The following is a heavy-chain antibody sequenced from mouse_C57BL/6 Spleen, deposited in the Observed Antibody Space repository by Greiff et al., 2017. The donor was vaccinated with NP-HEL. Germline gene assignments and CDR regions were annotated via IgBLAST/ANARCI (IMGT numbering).Heavy chain of an antibody. CDR1: GFTFSDYG. Sequence: VQLKESGGGLVKPGGSLKLSCAASGFTFSDYGMHWVRQAPEKGLEWVAYISSGSSTIYYADTVKGRFTISRDNAKNTLFLQMTSLRSEDTAMYYCATYYYGSSYGFAYWGQGTLVTVSA. D-gene: IGHD1-1*01. CDR2: ISSGSSTI. J-gene: IGHJ3*01. CDR3: ATYYYGSSYGFAY. V-gene: IGHV5-17*01.